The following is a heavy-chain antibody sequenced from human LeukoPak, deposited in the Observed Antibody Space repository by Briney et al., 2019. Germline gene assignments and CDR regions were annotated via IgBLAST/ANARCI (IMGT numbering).Heavy chain of an antibody. V-gene: IGHV3-13*01. CDR3: AREGRYCTSASCYFDY. J-gene: IGHJ4*02. CDR1: GFTFSSYD. Sequence: GGSLRLSCAASGFTFSSYDMHWVRQGTGKGLEWVSAINTAGDTYYLGSVKGRFTISRENAKNSLYLQMNSLRAGDTAVYYCAREGRYCTSASCYFDYWGQGTLVTVSS. D-gene: IGHD2-2*01. CDR2: INTAGDT.